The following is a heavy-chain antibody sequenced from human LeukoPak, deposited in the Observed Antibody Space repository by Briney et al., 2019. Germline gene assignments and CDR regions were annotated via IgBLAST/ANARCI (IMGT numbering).Heavy chain of an antibody. J-gene: IGHJ4*02. V-gene: IGHV3-30*03. CDR3: ARDRVRMIAGIAVAGTRFDY. Sequence: GGSLRLSCAASGFTFSSYSMNWVRQAPGKGLEWVAVISYDGSNKYYADSVKGRFTISRDNSKNSLYLQMNSLRAEDTAVYYCARDRVRMIAGIAVAGTRFDYWGQGTLVTVSS. D-gene: IGHD6-19*01. CDR1: GFTFSSYS. CDR2: ISYDGSNK.